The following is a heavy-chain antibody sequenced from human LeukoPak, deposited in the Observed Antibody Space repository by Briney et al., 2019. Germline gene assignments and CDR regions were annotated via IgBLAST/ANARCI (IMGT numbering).Heavy chain of an antibody. D-gene: IGHD3-22*01. Sequence: SETLSLTCAVYGGSFSGYYWSWIRQPPGKGLEWIGEINHSGSTNYNPSLKSRVTISVDTSKNQFSLKLSSVTAADTAVYYCARLLRGGRDTPMVTMIVVQAQSGALDIWGQGTMVTVSS. J-gene: IGHJ3*02. CDR3: ARLLRGGRDTPMVTMIVVQAQSGALDI. V-gene: IGHV4-34*01. CDR2: INHSGST. CDR1: GGSFSGYY.